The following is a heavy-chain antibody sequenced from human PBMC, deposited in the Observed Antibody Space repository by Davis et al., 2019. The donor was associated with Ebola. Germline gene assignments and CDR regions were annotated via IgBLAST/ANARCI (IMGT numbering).Heavy chain of an antibody. CDR2: ISWNSGSI. CDR3: AKDSVYDILSAGVAFDI. J-gene: IGHJ3*02. Sequence: GGSLRLSCAASGFTFDDYAMHWVRQAPGKGLEWVSGISWNSGSIGYADSVKGRFTISRDNAKNSLYLQMNSLRAEDTALYYCAKDSVYDILSAGVAFDIWGQGTMVTVSS. CDR1: GFTFDDYA. V-gene: IGHV3-9*01. D-gene: IGHD3-9*01.